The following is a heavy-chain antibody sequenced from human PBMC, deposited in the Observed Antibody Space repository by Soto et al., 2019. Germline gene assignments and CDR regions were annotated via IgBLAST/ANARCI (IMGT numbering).Heavy chain of an antibody. CDR1: GYTFTSYD. CDR3: ARVANGKQWLGYYYYYGMDV. V-gene: IGHV1-8*01. J-gene: IGHJ6*02. CDR2: MNPNSGNT. Sequence: QVQLVQSGAEVKKPGASVKVSCKASGYTFTSYDINWVRQATGQGLEWMGWMNPNSGNTGYAQKFQGRVTMTRNTSIGTAYRERSSGRSEETAVYYCARVANGKQWLGYYYYYGMDVWGQGATVTVSS. D-gene: IGHD6-19*01.